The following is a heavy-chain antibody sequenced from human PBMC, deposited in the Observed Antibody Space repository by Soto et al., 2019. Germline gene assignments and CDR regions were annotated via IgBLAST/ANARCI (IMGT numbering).Heavy chain of an antibody. V-gene: IGHV4-59*01. CDR3: ARGGGAVLSYGMDV. CDR2: IYYSGST. D-gene: IGHD2-15*01. J-gene: IGHJ6*02. Sequence: PSETLSLTCTVSGGSISSYYWSWIRQPPGKGLEWIGYIYYSGSTNYNPSLKSRVTISVDTSKNQFSLKLSSVTAADTAVYYCARGGGAVLSYGMDVWGQGTTVTVSS. CDR1: GGSISSYY.